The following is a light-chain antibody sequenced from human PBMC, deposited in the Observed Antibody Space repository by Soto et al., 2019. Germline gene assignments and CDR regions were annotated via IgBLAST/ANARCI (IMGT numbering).Light chain of an antibody. Sequence: QSALTQPASVSGSPGQSITISCTGTSSDVGYYNYVSWYQQHPGKVPKLMIYDFDNRPSGVSNRFSGSKSGNTASLTISGLQAEDESDYYCSSYTSSSTLVFGTGTKLTVL. CDR2: DFD. CDR1: SSDVGYYNY. V-gene: IGLV2-14*01. J-gene: IGLJ1*01. CDR3: SSYTSSSTLV.